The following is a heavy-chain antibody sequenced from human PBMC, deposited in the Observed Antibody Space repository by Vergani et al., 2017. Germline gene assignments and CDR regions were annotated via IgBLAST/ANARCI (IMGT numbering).Heavy chain of an antibody. V-gene: IGHV3-7*01. CDR2: IKQDGSEK. CDR1: GFTFSSYW. D-gene: IGHD3-22*01. CDR3: ARERTRLLLPGTFDY. Sequence: EVQLVESGGGLVQPGGSLRLSCAASGFTFSSYWMSWVRQAPGKGLEWVANIKQDGSEKYYVDSVKGRFTISRDNAKNSLYLQMNSLRAEDTAVYYCARERTRLLLPGTFDYWGQGTLVTVSS. J-gene: IGHJ4*02.